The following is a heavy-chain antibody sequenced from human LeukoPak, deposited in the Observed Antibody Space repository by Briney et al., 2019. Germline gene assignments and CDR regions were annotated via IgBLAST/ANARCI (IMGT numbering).Heavy chain of an antibody. D-gene: IGHD3-22*01. J-gene: IGHJ4*02. CDR2: INPNSGGT. V-gene: IGHV1-2*06. CDR3: ARVDYDSSGYYFDY. CDR1: GYTFTGYY. Sequence: ASVKVYCKASGYTFTGYYMHWLRQAPGQGLEWMGRINPNSGGTNYAQKFQGRVTMTRDTSISTAYMELSRLRSDDTAVYYCARVDYDSSGYYFDYWGQGTLVTVSS.